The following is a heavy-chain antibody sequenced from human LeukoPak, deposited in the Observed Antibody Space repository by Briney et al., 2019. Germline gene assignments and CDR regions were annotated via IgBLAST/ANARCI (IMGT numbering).Heavy chain of an antibody. J-gene: IGHJ3*02. V-gene: IGHV1-2*02. CDR2: INLNSGDT. D-gene: IGHD2-8*01. CDR3: ARDPTNGVPDAFDI. Sequence: GASVKVSCKASGYIFTGYYMHWVRQATGQGLEWVGEINLNSGDTYPTQKFQGRVTMTRDTSMSTAYMELSSLRSDDTAVYYCARDPTNGVPDAFDIWGQGTMVTVSS. CDR1: GYIFTGYY.